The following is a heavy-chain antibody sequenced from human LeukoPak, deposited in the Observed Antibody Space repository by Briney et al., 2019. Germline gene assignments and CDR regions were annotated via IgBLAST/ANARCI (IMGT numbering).Heavy chain of an antibody. CDR2: INPNSGGT. CDR3: ARDVSSGYYRNNWFDP. J-gene: IGHJ5*02. Sequence: ASVKVSCKASGYTFTGYYMHWVRQAPGQGLEWMGWINPNSGGTNYAQKFQGRVTMTRDTSISTAYMELSRLRSDDTAVYYCARDVSSGYYRNNWFDPWGQGTLVTVSS. CDR1: GYTFTGYY. D-gene: IGHD3-22*01. V-gene: IGHV1-2*02.